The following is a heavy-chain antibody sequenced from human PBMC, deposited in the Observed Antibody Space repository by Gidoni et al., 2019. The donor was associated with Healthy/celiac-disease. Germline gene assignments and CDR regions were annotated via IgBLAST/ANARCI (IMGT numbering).Heavy chain of an antibody. CDR2: INHSGIT. CDR1: GGSLGGYY. J-gene: IGHJ4*02. V-gene: IGHV4-34*01. Sequence: QVQLQQWGAGLWKPSETLSLTCAVYGGSLGGYYWRWIRQPPGTGLEWIGEINHSGITNYNPSLKSRVTISVDTSKTQFSLKLSSVTAADTAVYYCAREYCSSTSCWYYFDYWGQGTLVTVSS. CDR3: AREYCSSTSCWYYFDY. D-gene: IGHD2-2*01.